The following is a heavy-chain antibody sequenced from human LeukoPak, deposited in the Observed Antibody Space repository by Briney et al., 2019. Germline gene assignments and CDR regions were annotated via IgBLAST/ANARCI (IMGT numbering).Heavy chain of an antibody. Sequence: PGGSLRLSCAASGFTFSSYEMNWVRQAPGKGLEWVSYISSSGSTIYYADSVKGRFTISRDNAKNSLYLQMNSLRAEDTAVYYCAGDSHYYGSGSYSDWGQGTLVTVSS. CDR3: AGDSHYYGSGSYSD. CDR1: GFTFSSYE. J-gene: IGHJ4*02. CDR2: ISSSGSTI. V-gene: IGHV3-48*03. D-gene: IGHD3-10*01.